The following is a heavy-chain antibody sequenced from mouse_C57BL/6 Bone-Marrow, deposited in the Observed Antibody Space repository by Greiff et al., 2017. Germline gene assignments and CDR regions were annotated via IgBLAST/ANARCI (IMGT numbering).Heavy chain of an antibody. CDR2: SRNKANDYTT. CDR3: ARDYYGSTYWYFDV. Sequence: EVKLVESGGGLVQSGRSLRLSCATSGFTFSDFYMEWVRQAPGKGVEWIAASRNKANDYTTEYSASVKGRFIVSRDTSQSILYLQMNALRAEDTAIYYCARDYYGSTYWYFDVWGTGTTVTVSS. CDR1: GFTFSDFY. D-gene: IGHD1-1*01. J-gene: IGHJ1*03. V-gene: IGHV7-1*01.